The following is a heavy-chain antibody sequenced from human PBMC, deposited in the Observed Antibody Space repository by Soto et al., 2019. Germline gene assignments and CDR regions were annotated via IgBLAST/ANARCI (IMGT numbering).Heavy chain of an antibody. CDR2: INGGNGNT. Sequence: QVQLVQSGAEVKKPGASVKVSCQASGYTFSSYTMRWVRQAPGHNLEWIGWINGGNGNTKYSQKFQDRVTITRDTSASTAYMELNSLKSEDTAVYFCARDQVRDYDYIWGSFLLPYCWGQGTLITVSS. J-gene: IGHJ4*02. CDR1: GYTFSSYT. D-gene: IGHD3-16*01. V-gene: IGHV1-3*01. CDR3: ARDQVRDYDYIWGSFLLPYC.